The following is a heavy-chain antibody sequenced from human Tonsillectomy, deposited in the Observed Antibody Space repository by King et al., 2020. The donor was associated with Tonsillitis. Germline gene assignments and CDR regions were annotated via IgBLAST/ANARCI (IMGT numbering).Heavy chain of an antibody. CDR2: ISNGGGTT. CDR1: GFTFSSYA. CDR3: AKVPITMVRGPIHAFDI. J-gene: IGHJ3*02. V-gene: IGHV3-23*04. D-gene: IGHD3-10*01. Sequence: VQLVESGGGLVQPGGSLRLSCAASGFTFSSYAMSWVRQAPGKGLEWVSAISNGGGTTYYADSVKGRFTISRDNSKNTGYLQMNSLRTEDTAVYYCAKVPITMVRGPIHAFDIWGQGTKVTVSS.